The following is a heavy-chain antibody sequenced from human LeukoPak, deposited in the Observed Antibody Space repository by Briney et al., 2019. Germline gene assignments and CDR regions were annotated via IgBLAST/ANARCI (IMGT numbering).Heavy chain of an antibody. D-gene: IGHD3-10*01. CDR1: GYTFISYA. CDR2: INAGNGKT. J-gene: IGHJ5*02. CDR3: ARGRMVRGVIITYNWFDP. V-gene: IGHV1-3*01. Sequence: ASVKVSCKASGYTFISYAMHWVRQAPGQRLEWMGRINAGNGKTKYPQKFQGRVTITRDTSASTAYMELSSLRSEDTAVYYCARGRMVRGVIITYNWFDPWGQGTLVTVSS.